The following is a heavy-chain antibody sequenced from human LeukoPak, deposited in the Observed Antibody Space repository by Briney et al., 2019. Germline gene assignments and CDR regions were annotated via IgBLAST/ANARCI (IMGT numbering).Heavy chain of an antibody. D-gene: IGHD1-14*01. V-gene: IGHV3-23*01. CDR3: AEKPAGFDP. Sequence: GGSLRLSCAASGFTFSSDAMTWVRQAPGKGLEWVSSIDGSGGFTYYADSVKGRFTISRDNSKNTLYLQMNSLRAEDTAIYYCAEKPAGFDPWGQGTLVTVSS. CDR1: GFTFSSDA. CDR2: IDGSGGFT. J-gene: IGHJ5*02.